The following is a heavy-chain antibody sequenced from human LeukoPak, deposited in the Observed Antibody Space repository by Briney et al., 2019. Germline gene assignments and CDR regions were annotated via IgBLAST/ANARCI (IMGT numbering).Heavy chain of an antibody. D-gene: IGHD6-13*01. Sequence: GASVKVSCKASGYTFTSYGISWVRQAPGQGLEWMGWISAYNGNTNYAQKLQGRVTMTTDTSTSTAYMELRSLRSDDTAVYYCTRENSSSWYPFGYYYYYMDVWGKGTTVTVSS. V-gene: IGHV1-18*04. J-gene: IGHJ6*03. CDR2: ISAYNGNT. CDR3: TRENSSSWYPFGYYYYYMDV. CDR1: GYTFTSYG.